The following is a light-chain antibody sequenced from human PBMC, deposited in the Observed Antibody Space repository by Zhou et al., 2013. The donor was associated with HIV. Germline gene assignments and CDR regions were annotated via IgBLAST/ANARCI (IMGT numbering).Light chain of an antibody. J-gene: IGKJ4*01. CDR1: QSVNSN. CDR3: QQRSNWPST. CDR2: GAS. Sequence: EIVMTQSPGTLSVSPGERATLTCRASQSVNSNLAWYQQKPGQAPRLLIYGASTRATGIPARISGSGSGTDFTLTISSLEPEDFAVYYCQQRSNWPSTFGGGTKVEIK. V-gene: IGKV3-15*01.